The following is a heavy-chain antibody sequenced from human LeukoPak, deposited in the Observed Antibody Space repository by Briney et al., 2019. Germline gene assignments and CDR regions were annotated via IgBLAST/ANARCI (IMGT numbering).Heavy chain of an antibody. CDR2: IKHSGST. Sequence: PSETLSLTCAVYGGSFSGYYWGWIRQPPGKGLEWIGEIKHSGSTNYNPSLKSRVTISVDTSKNQFSLKLSSVTAADAAVYYCARRSAAGYYYYMDVWGKGTTVTVSS. CDR1: GGSFSGYY. D-gene: IGHD6-13*01. V-gene: IGHV4-34*01. CDR3: ARRSAAGYYYYMDV. J-gene: IGHJ6*03.